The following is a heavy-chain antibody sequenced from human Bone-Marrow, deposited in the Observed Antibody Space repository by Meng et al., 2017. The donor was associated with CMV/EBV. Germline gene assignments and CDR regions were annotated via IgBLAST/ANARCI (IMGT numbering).Heavy chain of an antibody. CDR1: GFNFSIYW. V-gene: IGHV3-7*01. Sequence: GGSVGLSCAASGFNFSIYWMSWVRQAPGKGLEWVANIKQDGSEKYYVDSVKGRFTISRDNAKNSLYLQMNSLRAEDTAVYYCARDSRVLRFLQWLLPYYYYYGMDVWGQGTTVTVSS. CDR3: ARDSRVLRFLQWLLPYYYYYGMDV. CDR2: IKQDGSEK. J-gene: IGHJ6*02. D-gene: IGHD3-3*01.